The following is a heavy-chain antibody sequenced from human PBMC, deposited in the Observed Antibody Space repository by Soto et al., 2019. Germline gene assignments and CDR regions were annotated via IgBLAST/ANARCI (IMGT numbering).Heavy chain of an antibody. Sequence: QVQLQESGPGLVKPSGTLSLTCAVSGGSISSSNWWSWVRQPPGKGLEWIGEIYHSGSTNYNPSLXRRATXXVDKSKHQCSLKLSSVTAADTAMYYCAKSFGPSQPWGQGTLVTVSS. CDR2: IYHSGST. D-gene: IGHD3-10*01. J-gene: IGHJ1*01. V-gene: IGHV4-4*02. CDR3: AKSFGPSQP. CDR1: GGSISSSNW.